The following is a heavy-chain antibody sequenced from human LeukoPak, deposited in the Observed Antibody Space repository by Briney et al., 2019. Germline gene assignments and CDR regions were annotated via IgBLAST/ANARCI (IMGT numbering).Heavy chain of an antibody. Sequence: SETLSLTCTVSGGSISSRGYYWAWMRQPPGKGLEWIGSISHNGSTYYNPSLKSRVNIAADTSKNQFSLKLTSVTAADTAVHYCARQGAGGSDYWGQGTLVTVSS. V-gene: IGHV4-39*01. D-gene: IGHD2-8*02. CDR3: ARQGAGGSDY. J-gene: IGHJ4*02. CDR1: GGSISSRGYY. CDR2: ISHNGST.